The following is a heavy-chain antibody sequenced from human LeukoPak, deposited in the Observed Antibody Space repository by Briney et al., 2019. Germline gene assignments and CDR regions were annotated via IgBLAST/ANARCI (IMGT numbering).Heavy chain of an antibody. CDR2: ISSNGGST. Sequence: GGSLRLSCAASGFTFSSYAMHWVRQAPGKGLEYVSAISSNGGSTYYANSVKGRFTISRDNSKNTVYLQMGSLRAEDTAVYYCARDPARFYFDCWGQGTLVTVSS. D-gene: IGHD2-2*01. CDR1: GFTFSSYA. V-gene: IGHV3-64*01. J-gene: IGHJ4*02. CDR3: ARDPARFYFDC.